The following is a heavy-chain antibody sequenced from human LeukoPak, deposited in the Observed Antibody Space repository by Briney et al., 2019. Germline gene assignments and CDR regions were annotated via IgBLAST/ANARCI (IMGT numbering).Heavy chain of an antibody. CDR1: GFPLSGSA. J-gene: IGHJ5*02. CDR2: LRSKANSYPT. V-gene: IGHV3-73*01. CDR3: TRPDSSGYYYVS. D-gene: IGHD3-22*01. Sequence: GGSLRLSCAASGFPLSGSAMHWVRQASGKGLEWVGRLRSKANSYPTAYAASVKGRFIISRDDSKNTAYLQMNSLKTEDTAVYYCTRPDSSGYYYVSWGQGTLVTVSS.